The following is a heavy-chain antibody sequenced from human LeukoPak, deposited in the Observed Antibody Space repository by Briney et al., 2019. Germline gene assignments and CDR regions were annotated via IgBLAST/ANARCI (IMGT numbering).Heavy chain of an antibody. J-gene: IGHJ4*02. CDR3: ARAFWEFDYDY. CDR2: IYYSGNT. CDR1: GGSISSSNYY. V-gene: IGHV4-39*07. D-gene: IGHD3-3*01. Sequence: SETLSLTCTVSGGSISSSNYYWGWIRQPPGKGLEWIGSIYYSGNTYYNPSLKSRVTISVDTSKNQFSLKLSSVTAADTAVYYCARAFWEFDYDYWGQGTLVTVSS.